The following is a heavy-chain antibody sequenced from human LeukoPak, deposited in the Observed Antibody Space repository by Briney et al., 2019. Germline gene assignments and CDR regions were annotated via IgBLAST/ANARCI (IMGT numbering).Heavy chain of an antibody. D-gene: IGHD3-22*01. V-gene: IGHV3-23*01. J-gene: IGHJ4*02. CDR2: ISGSGGST. Sequence: GGSLRLSCAASGFTFSSYAMSRVRQAPGKGLEWVSAISGSGGSTYYADSVKGRFTISRDNSKNTLYLQMNSLRAEDTAVYYCAKDTRTMIVVASDYWGQGTLVTVSS. CDR3: AKDTRTMIVVASDY. CDR1: GFTFSSYA.